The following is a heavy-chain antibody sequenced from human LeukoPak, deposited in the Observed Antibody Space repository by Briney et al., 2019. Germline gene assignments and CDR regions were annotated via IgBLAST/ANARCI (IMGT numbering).Heavy chain of an antibody. V-gene: IGHV3-21*01. Sequence: GGSLRLSCAASGFTFSSYSMNWVRQAPGKGLEWVSSISSSSSYIYYADSVKGRFTISRDNAKNSLYLQMNSLRAEDTAVYYCARWDYGDYVWGGNYFDYWGQGTQVTVSS. CDR2: ISSSSSYI. CDR3: ARWDYGDYVWGGNYFDY. D-gene: IGHD4-17*01. CDR1: GFTFSSYS. J-gene: IGHJ4*02.